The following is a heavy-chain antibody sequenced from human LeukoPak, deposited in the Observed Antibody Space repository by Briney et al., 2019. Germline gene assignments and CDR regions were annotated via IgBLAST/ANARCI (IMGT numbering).Heavy chain of an antibody. CDR2: ISSSGSTI. J-gene: IGHJ3*02. Sequence: AGGSLRLSCAASGFTFSSYEMNWVRQAPGKGLEWVSYISSSGSTIYYADSVKGRFTISRDNSKNTLYLQMNSLRAEDTAVYYCARDPPRTSLDIWGQGTMVTVSS. CDR3: ARDPPRTSLDI. CDR1: GFTFSSYE. D-gene: IGHD2-2*01. V-gene: IGHV3-48*03.